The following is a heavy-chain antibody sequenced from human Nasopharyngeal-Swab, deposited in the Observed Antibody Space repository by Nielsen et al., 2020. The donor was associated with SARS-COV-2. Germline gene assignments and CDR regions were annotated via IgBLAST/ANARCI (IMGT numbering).Heavy chain of an antibody. CDR2: IIPILGIA. J-gene: IGHJ6*03. V-gene: IGHV1-69*10. D-gene: IGHD6-19*01. CDR3: ARGIAVAGFGSYYYYYYMDV. Sequence: SSVQVSCKASGGTFSSYTISWVRQAPGQGLEWMGGIIPILGIANYAQKFQGRVTITADKSTSTAYMELSSLRSEDTAVYYCARGIAVAGFGSYYYYYYMDVWGKGTTVTVSS. CDR1: GGTFSSYT.